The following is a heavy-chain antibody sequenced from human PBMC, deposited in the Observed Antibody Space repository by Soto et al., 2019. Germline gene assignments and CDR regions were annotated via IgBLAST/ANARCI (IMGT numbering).Heavy chain of an antibody. CDR1: GSSIIGYY. Sequence: PSETLSLTCTFSGSSIIGYYWTWIRQSPERGLEWIGYIHYSGSANYNPSLNSRLTMSVDRSKSQFSMKLASVTAADTAVYYCARGVAGSGLNWFEPWGQGTLVTVSS. V-gene: IGHV4-59*12. CDR2: IHYSGSA. CDR3: ARGVAGSGLNWFEP. D-gene: IGHD6-19*01. J-gene: IGHJ5*02.